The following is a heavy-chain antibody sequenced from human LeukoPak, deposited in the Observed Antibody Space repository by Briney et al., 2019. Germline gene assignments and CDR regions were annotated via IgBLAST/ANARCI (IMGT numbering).Heavy chain of an antibody. CDR1: GYTFTSYG. Sequence: ASVKVSCKASGYTFTSYGISWVRQAPGQGLEWMGWISAYNGNTSYAQKLQGRVTMTTDTSTSTAYMELRSLRSDDTAVYYCARDLRIAVAGRVFDYWGQGTLVTVSS. V-gene: IGHV1-18*04. CDR2: ISAYNGNT. CDR3: ARDLRIAVAGRVFDY. J-gene: IGHJ4*02. D-gene: IGHD6-19*01.